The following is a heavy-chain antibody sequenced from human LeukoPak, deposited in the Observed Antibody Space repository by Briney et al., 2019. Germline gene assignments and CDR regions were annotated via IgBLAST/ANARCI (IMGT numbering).Heavy chain of an antibody. D-gene: IGHD3-22*01. CDR3: ARDTVRYYYDSSGYTWLDDAFDI. Sequence: GGSLRLSCAASGFTFSSYSMNWVRQAPGKGLEWVSSISSSSSYIYYADSVKGRFTISRDNAKNSLYLQMNSLRAEDTAVYYCARDTVRYYYDSSGYTWLDDAFDIWGQGTMVTVSS. J-gene: IGHJ3*02. CDR2: ISSSSSYI. CDR1: GFTFSSYS. V-gene: IGHV3-21*01.